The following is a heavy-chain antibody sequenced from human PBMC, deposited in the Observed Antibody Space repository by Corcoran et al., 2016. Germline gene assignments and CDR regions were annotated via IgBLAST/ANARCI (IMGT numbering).Heavy chain of an antibody. CDR1: GYTFTSYY. D-gene: IGHD5-18*01. CDR3: ARDNGYSYGYFYYYGRHV. J-gene: IGHJ6*02. CDR2: INPSGGST. Sequence: QVQLVQSGAEVKKPGASVKVSCKASGYTFTSYYMHWVRQAPGQGLEWMGIINPSGGSTSYAQKFQGRVTMTRDTSTSTVYMELSSLRAEDTAVYYWARDNGYSYGYFYYYGRHVWGQWTTVTVSS. V-gene: IGHV1-46*01.